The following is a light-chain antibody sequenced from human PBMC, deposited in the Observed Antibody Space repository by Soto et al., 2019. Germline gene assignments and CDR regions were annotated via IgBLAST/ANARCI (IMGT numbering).Light chain of an antibody. CDR3: HQYGRSPWT. CDR1: QTVSSSY. Sequence: DIVLTQSPGTLSLSTGEGGTLSCRAIQTVSSSYLAWYQQKPGQAPRLLIYGASSRATGIPDRFSGSGSGTDFTLTITRLEPEYSAVYYCHQYGRSPWTFGQGTKVEIK. J-gene: IGKJ1*01. V-gene: IGKV3-20*01. CDR2: GAS.